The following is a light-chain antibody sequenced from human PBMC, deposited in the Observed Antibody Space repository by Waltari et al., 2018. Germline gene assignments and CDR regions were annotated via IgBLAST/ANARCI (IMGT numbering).Light chain of an antibody. Sequence: DIVLTQFPGTLSLSAGERATISCRASPSIGKYLAWYHLRPGQAPRLLIYDAYIRAAGIPDRFSGSGSGTDFSLTISRLEPEDFAMYYCQHYVRLPVTFGQGTKVEIK. V-gene: IGKV3-20*01. CDR2: DAY. CDR3: QHYVRLPVT. J-gene: IGKJ1*01. CDR1: PSIGKY.